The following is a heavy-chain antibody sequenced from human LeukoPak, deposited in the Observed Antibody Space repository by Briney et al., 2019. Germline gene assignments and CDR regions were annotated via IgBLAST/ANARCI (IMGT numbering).Heavy chain of an antibody. J-gene: IGHJ1*01. V-gene: IGHV3-9*01. CDR2: VSWNSDKL. Sequence: PGRSLRLSCATSGFAFDDYAMNWVRQIPGKGLEWVSEVSWNSDKLDYTDSVKGRFTISRDNAKNSLYLQMNSLREEATALYYCAKQSVYGFFQEWGQGTQVTVSS. D-gene: IGHD2-2*03. CDR1: GFAFDDYA. CDR3: AKQSVYGFFQE.